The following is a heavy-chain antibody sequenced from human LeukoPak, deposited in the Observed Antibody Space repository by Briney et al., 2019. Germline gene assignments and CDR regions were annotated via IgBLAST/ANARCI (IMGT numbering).Heavy chain of an antibody. D-gene: IGHD3-9*01. Sequence: ASVKVSCKASGYTFTSYGISWVRQAPGQGLEWMGWISAYNGNTNYAQKLQGRVTMTTDTSTSTAYMELRSLRSDDTAVYYCARDLYDILTGYSGNWFDPWGQGTLVTVSS. CDR1: GYTFTSYG. V-gene: IGHV1-18*01. CDR2: ISAYNGNT. J-gene: IGHJ5*02. CDR3: ARDLYDILTGYSGNWFDP.